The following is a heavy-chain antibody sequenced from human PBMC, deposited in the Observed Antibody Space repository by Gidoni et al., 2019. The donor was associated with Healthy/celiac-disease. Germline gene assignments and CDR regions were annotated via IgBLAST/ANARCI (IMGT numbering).Heavy chain of an antibody. V-gene: IGHV3-23*01. CDR3: AKDLYSIDY. Sequence: SSATSGFTFSSYAMSWVRQAPGKGLEWVSAISGSGGSTYYADSVKGRFTISRDNSKNTLYLQMNSLRAEDTAVYYCAKDLYSIDYWGQGTLVTVSS. D-gene: IGHD4-4*01. CDR1: GFTFSSYA. J-gene: IGHJ4*02. CDR2: ISGSGGST.